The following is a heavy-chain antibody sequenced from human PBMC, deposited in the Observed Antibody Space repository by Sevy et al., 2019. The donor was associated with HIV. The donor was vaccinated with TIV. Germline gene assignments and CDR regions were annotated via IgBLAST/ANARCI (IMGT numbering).Heavy chain of an antibody. CDR3: AKDGDSRSGLDF. D-gene: IGHD4-17*01. J-gene: IGHJ4*02. Sequence: GSLRLSCVVSGFNFSDYGMHWVRQAPGKGLQWVSAVSYDGSNKLYVDSVKGRFTISRDDSMNSLFLQMNSLRAEDTAIYYCAKDGDSRSGLDFWGQGTLVTVSS. CDR2: VSYDGSNK. V-gene: IGHV3-30*18. CDR1: GFNFSDYG.